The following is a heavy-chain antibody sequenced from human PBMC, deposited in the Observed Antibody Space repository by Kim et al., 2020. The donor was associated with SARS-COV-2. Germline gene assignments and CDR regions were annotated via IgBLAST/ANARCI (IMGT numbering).Heavy chain of an antibody. Sequence: GGSLRLSCAASGFTFSDYYMSWIRQAPGKGLEWVSYISSSGSTIYYADSVKGRFTISRDNAKNSLYLQMNSLRAEDTAVYYCAREYYDILTGYPQPYYFDYWGQGTLVTVSS. CDR3: AREYYDILTGYPQPYYFDY. V-gene: IGHV3-11*04. CDR2: ISSSGSTI. D-gene: IGHD3-9*01. J-gene: IGHJ4*02. CDR1: GFTFSDYY.